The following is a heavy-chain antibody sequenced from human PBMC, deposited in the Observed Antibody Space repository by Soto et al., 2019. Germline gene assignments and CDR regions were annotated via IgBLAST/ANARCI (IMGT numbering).Heavy chain of an antibody. CDR3: AKDYDSLRMLGAFYI. Sequence: PGGSLRLSCAASGFTFDDYAMQWFRQAPGKGLEWVSGISWNSGSIGYADSVKGRFTISRDNAKNSLYLQMNSLRAEDTALYYCAKDYDSLRMLGAFYICGQGTMVTVSS. CDR1: GFTFDDYA. D-gene: IGHD3-3*01. V-gene: IGHV3-9*01. J-gene: IGHJ3*02. CDR2: ISWNSGSI.